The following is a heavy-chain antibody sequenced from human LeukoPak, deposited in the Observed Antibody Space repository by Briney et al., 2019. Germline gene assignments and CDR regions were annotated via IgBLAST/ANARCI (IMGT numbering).Heavy chain of an antibody. CDR3: AREYDFWSGYYRAFDI. CDR1: GFTFSSYS. Sequence: GGSLRLSCAASGFTFSSYSMNWVRQAPGKGLEWVSSISSSSSYIYYADSVKGRFTISRDNAKNSLYLQMNSLRAEDTAVYYCAREYDFWSGYYRAFDIWGQGTMVTVSS. D-gene: IGHD3-3*01. J-gene: IGHJ3*02. CDR2: ISSSSSYI. V-gene: IGHV3-21*01.